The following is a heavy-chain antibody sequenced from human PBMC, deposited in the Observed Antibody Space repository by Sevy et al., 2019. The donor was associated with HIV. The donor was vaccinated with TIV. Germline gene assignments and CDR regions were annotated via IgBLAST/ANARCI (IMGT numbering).Heavy chain of an antibody. CDR3: ASMYSSGWYPDY. CDR1: GFTFSSYS. D-gene: IGHD6-19*01. CDR2: ISSSSSYI. Sequence: GGSLRLSCAASGFTFSSYSMNWVRQAPGKGLEWVSSISSSSSYIYYADSVKGRFTISRDNAKNSLYLQMNSLRTEDTAVYYCASMYSSGWYPDYWGQGTLVTVSS. V-gene: IGHV3-21*01. J-gene: IGHJ4*02.